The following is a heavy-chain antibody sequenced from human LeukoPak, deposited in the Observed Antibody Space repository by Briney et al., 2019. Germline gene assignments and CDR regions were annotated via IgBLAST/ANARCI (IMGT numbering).Heavy chain of an antibody. D-gene: IGHD3-22*01. CDR3: ARDTYYYNSSAFYHYYYGMDV. Sequence: RPGGSLRLSCAASGFTFSSYWMHWVRQAPGKGLVWVSRINSDGSSTNYADSVKGRFTISRDNAKNTLDLQMNSLRAEDTAVYYCARDTYYYNSSAFYHYYYGMDVWGQGTTVTVSS. V-gene: IGHV3-74*01. CDR2: INSDGSST. CDR1: GFTFSSYW. J-gene: IGHJ6*02.